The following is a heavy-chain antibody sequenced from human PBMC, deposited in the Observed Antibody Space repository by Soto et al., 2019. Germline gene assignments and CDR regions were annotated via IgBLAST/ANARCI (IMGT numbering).Heavy chain of an antibody. V-gene: IGHV3-33*01. J-gene: IGHJ6*02. D-gene: IGHD3-3*01. Sequence: PGGSLRLSCAASGFTFSSYGMHWVRQAPGKGLEWVAVIWYDGSNKYYADSVKGRFTISRDNSKNTLYLQMNSLRAEDTAVYYCARDLEKKYYDFWSGSTYYYGMDVWGQGTTVTVS. CDR2: IWYDGSNK. CDR1: GFTFSSYG. CDR3: ARDLEKKYYDFWSGSTYYYGMDV.